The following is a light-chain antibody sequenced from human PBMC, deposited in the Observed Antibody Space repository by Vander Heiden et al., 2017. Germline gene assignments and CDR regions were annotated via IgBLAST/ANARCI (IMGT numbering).Light chain of an antibody. CDR1: QGISSY. J-gene: IGKJ4*01. CDR3: QQYYSYPFT. CDR2: AAS. Sequence: AIRMTQSPSSFSASTGDRVTITCRASQGISSYLAWYQQKPGKAPKLLIYAASTLQSGVPSRFSGSGSGTDFTLTISCLQSEDFATHYCQQYYSYPFTFGGGTKVEIK. V-gene: IGKV1-8*01.